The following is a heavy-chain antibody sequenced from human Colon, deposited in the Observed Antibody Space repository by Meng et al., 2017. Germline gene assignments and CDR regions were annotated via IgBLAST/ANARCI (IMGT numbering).Heavy chain of an antibody. J-gene: IGHJ4*02. CDR2: INPNSGGT. V-gene: IGHV1-2*06. CDR3: ARGGGRDGYKSALDY. Sequence: ASVKVSCKASGYTFTGYYMHWVRQAPGQGLEWMGRINPNSGGTNYAQKFQGRVTMTRDTSISTAYMELSRLRSDDTAVYYCARGGGRDGYKSALDYWGQGNLVNGAS. CDR1: GYTFTGYY. D-gene: IGHD5-24*01.